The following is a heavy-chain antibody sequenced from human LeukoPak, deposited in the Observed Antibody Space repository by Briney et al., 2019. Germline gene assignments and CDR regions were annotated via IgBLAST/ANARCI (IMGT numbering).Heavy chain of an antibody. J-gene: IGHJ5*02. CDR3: ARIGGCSSTSCYSGREFDP. V-gene: IGHV1-69*05. CDR2: IIPIFGTA. CDR1: GGTFSSYA. D-gene: IGHD2-2*01. Sequence: GASVKVSCKASGGTFSSYAISWVRQAPGQGLEWMGRIIPIFGTANYAQKFQGRVTITTDESTSTAYVELSSLRSEDTAVYYCARIGGCSSTSCYSGREFDPWGQGTLVTVSS.